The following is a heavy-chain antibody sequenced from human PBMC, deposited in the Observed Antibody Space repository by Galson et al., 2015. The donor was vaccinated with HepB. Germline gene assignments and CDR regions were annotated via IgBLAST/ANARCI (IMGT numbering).Heavy chain of an antibody. D-gene: IGHD3-10*01. CDR3: AKAPRGSYYVTYFDL. V-gene: IGHV3-9*01. Sequence: SLRLSCAASGFSFYDYAMHWVRQVPGKGPEWVAGISWNGGTITYADSVNSRFTISRDNAKNSLYLQMSSLRVEDTAFYFCAKAPRGSYYVTYFDLWGRGTLVTVSS. CDR1: GFSFYDYA. J-gene: IGHJ4*02. CDR2: ISWNGGTI.